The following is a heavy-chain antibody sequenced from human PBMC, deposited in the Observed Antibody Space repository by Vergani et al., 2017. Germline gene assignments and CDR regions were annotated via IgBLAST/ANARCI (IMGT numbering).Heavy chain of an antibody. V-gene: IGHV4-59*01. CDR3: ARGSRMTTGPYYFDY. CDR2: IYYSGST. J-gene: IGHJ4*02. CDR1: GGSISSYY. D-gene: IGHD4-11*01. Sequence: QVQLQESGPGLVKPSETLSLTCTVSGGSISSYYWSWIRQPPGKGLEWIGYIYYSGSTNDNPSLKSRGTISVDTSKNQFSLKLSSVTAADTAVYYCARGSRMTTGPYYFDYWGQGTLVTVSS.